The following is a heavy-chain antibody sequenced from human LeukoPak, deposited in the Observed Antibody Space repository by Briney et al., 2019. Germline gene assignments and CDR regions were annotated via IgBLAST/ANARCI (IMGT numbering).Heavy chain of an antibody. Sequence: SETLSLTCNVSGGSVSGGDSYWTWIRQPPGKGLEWIGYVSSSATDYNPSLKSRVTISVDTSKNQFSLKPRSVTAADTAVYFCAREGECSGGTCYSYGWIDSWGQGTLVTVSP. J-gene: IGHJ5*01. CDR2: VSSSAT. CDR3: AREGECSGGTCYSYGWIDS. V-gene: IGHV4-61*08. CDR1: GGSVSGGDSY. D-gene: IGHD2-15*01.